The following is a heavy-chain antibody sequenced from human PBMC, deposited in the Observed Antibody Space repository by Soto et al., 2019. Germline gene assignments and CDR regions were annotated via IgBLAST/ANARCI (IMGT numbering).Heavy chain of an antibody. V-gene: IGHV2-5*01. D-gene: IGHD6-19*01. J-gene: IGHJ4*02. CDR3: AHRPSGWYLFDY. CDR2: IYWNDDK. Sequence: QITLKESGPTLVRPTQTLTLTCPFSGFSLSTSGLGVGWIRQPPGKALEWLALIYWNDDKRYSPSLKARLTITKDTSKTQVVLTMTNMDPVDTATYYCAHRPSGWYLFDYWGQGTLVTVSS. CDR1: GFSLSTSGLG.